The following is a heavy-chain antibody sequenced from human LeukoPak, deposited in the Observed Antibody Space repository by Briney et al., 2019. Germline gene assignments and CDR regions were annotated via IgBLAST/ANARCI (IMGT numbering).Heavy chain of an antibody. CDR2: IHSTGIT. V-gene: IGHV4-61*05. Sequence: SETLSLTCTVSGGSTSSSSYYWGWIRQPPGKGLEWIGYIHSTGITNYNPSLKRRVTISIDMSKNQFSLKLISVTGADTAIYYCARVTEWNDFDYWGQGTLVTVSS. CDR3: ARVTEWNDFDY. D-gene: IGHD1-1*01. J-gene: IGHJ4*02. CDR1: GGSTSSSSYY.